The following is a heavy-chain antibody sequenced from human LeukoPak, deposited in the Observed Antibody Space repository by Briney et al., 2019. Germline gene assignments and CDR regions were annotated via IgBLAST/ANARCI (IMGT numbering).Heavy chain of an antibody. J-gene: IGHJ4*02. Sequence: SETLSLTCNVSGDSVSSYYWSWIRQPAGKGLEWIGRIYTSGSTNYNPSLKSRVTMSVDTSKNQFSLKLTSVTAADTAVYYCAREPRGSSGYYSPGDYWGQGTLVTVSS. V-gene: IGHV4-4*07. CDR1: GDSVSSYY. CDR2: IYTSGST. D-gene: IGHD6-25*01. CDR3: AREPRGSSGYYSPGDY.